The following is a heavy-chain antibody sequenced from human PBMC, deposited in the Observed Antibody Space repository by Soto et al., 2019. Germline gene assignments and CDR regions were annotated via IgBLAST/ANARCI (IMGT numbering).Heavy chain of an antibody. CDR2: ISSSSSTI. J-gene: IGHJ5*02. CDR3: ARVVAVPAANRGGWFDP. Sequence: GGSLRLSCAASGFTFSSYSMNWVRQAPGKGLEWVSYISSSSSTIYYADSVKGRFTISRDNAKNSLYLQMNSLRAEDTAVYYCARVVAVPAANRGGWFDPWGQGTLVTVSS. V-gene: IGHV3-48*01. D-gene: IGHD2-2*01. CDR1: GFTFSSYS.